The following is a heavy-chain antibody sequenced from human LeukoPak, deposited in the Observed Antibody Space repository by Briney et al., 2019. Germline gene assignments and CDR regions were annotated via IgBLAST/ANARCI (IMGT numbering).Heavy chain of an antibody. CDR3: ARVREPTVL. Sequence: GASVKVSCTPSGGTFTSYAISWVRQAPGQGLEWMGGIIPIFGTANYAQKCQGRVTITAEESTSTAYMELSSLRSEDRAVYYCARVREPTVLWGQGTLVTVSS. D-gene: IGHD4-17*01. CDR1: GGTFTSYA. V-gene: IGHV1-69*13. J-gene: IGHJ4*02. CDR2: IIPIFGTA.